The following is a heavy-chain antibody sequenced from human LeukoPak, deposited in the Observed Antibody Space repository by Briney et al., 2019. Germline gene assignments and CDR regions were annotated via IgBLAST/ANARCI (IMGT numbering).Heavy chain of an antibody. CDR2: ISYSGST. CDR3: ARDGHGLHI. CDR1: GGSISSSSYH. J-gene: IGHJ3*02. Sequence: SETLSLTCTVSGGSISSSSYHWGWIRQPPGKGLEWIGSISYSGSTYYNPSLKSRVTISVDTSKNQLSLNLSSVTAADTAVYYCARDGHGLHIWGQGTMVTVSS. D-gene: IGHD2-8*01. V-gene: IGHV4-39*02.